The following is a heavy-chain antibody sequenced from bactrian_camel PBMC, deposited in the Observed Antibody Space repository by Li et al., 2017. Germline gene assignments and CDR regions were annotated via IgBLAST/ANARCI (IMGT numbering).Heavy chain of an antibody. D-gene: IGHD2*01. CDR1: GFIFSTTA. Sequence: VQLVESGGGLVQPGGSLRLSCAASGFIFSTTAMDWVRQAPGKGFEWLAGIDEGGERTVYSDSAKGRFTVSRDNAKNTVFLQMNSLMPEDTAVYYCATDRYCSGGGCYTREITDFGYWGQGTQVTVS. J-gene: IGHJ6*01. V-gene: IGHV3S40*01. CDR2: IDEGGERT. CDR3: ATDRYCSGGGCYTREITDFGY.